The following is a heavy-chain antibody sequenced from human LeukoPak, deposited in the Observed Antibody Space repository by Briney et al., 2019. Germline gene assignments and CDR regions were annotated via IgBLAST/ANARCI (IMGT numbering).Heavy chain of an antibody. V-gene: IGHV1-18*01. CDR2: INAYNGDT. CDR1: GFTFTNYG. CDR3: ARIAERQLAYYFDY. D-gene: IGHD1-1*01. J-gene: IGHJ4*02. Sequence: ASVKVSCKASGFTFTNYGFTWVRQAPGQGLEWMGWINAYNGDTNYAQKLQGRVTMTTDTSTGTAYMELRSLRSDDTAVYYCARIAERQLAYYFDYWGQGTLVTVSS.